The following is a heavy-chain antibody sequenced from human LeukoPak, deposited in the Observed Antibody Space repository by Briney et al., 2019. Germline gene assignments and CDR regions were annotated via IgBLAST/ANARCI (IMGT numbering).Heavy chain of an antibody. CDR1: GGSINNYF. Sequence: PSETLSLTCTVSGGSINNYFWTWIRQPAGKGLEWIGRIYSSGTTNYNPSLKSRLIMSVDTSKNQFSLNLSSVTAADTAVYYCARDANAGAWDYWGQGILVTVSS. CDR2: IYSSGTT. CDR3: ARDANAGAWDY. V-gene: IGHV4-4*07. D-gene: IGHD1-1*01. J-gene: IGHJ4*02.